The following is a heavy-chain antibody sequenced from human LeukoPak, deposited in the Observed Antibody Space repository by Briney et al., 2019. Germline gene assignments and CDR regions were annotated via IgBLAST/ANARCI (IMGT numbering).Heavy chain of an antibody. CDR3: ARERLIAGAPVFDY. J-gene: IGHJ4*02. V-gene: IGHV4-59*11. D-gene: IGHD1-26*01. CDR1: GDSISRHY. CDR2: IYCSGST. Sequence: SETLSLTCTVSGDSISRHYWSWIRQPPGKGLEWIGCIYCSGSTSYNPSLKSRVTISVDTSNNQFSLKLKSMTAADTAVYFCARERLIAGAPVFDYWGQGTLVTVSS.